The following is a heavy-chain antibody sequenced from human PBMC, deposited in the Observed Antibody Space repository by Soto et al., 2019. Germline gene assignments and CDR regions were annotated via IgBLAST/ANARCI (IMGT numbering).Heavy chain of an antibody. V-gene: IGHV3-23*01. Sequence: PGGSLRLSCAASGFTFSSCAMGWVRQAPGKGLEWVSDIIDSGGSTYYADSVKGRFTISRDNSKSTLYLQMNSLRAEDTALYYGAKRRSYYYYGVAVWGQGTTVTVSS. CDR3: AKRRSYYYYGVAV. CDR1: GFTFSSCA. CDR2: IIDSGGST. J-gene: IGHJ6*02.